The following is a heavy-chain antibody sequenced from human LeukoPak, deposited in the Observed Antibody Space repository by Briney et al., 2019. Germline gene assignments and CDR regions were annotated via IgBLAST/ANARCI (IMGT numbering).Heavy chain of an antibody. D-gene: IGHD2-15*01. CDR2: ISDTT. V-gene: IGHV3-23*01. CDR3: AKAQAIAGRNLSDP. CDR1: GFTFGTYA. J-gene: IGHJ5*02. Sequence: PGGSLRLSCAASGFTFGTYAMSWVRQAPGKGLEWVSAISDTTYYADSVKGRFTVSRDNSKNTLYLQMNSLRTEDTAVYYCAKAQAIAGRNLSDPWGQGTLVTVSS.